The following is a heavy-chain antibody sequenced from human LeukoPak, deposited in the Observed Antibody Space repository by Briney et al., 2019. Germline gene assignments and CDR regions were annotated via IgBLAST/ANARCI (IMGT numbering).Heavy chain of an antibody. V-gene: IGHV3-48*03. J-gene: IGHJ6*03. CDR3: ARVAINYYYYYMDV. Sequence: GRSLRLSCAASGFTFSSYEMNWVRQTPGKGLEWVSYISSSGSTIYYADSVKGRFTISRDNAKNSLYLQMNSLRAEDTAVYYCARVAINYYYYYMDVWGKGTTVTVSS. D-gene: IGHD2-15*01. CDR1: GFTFSSYE. CDR2: ISSSGSTI.